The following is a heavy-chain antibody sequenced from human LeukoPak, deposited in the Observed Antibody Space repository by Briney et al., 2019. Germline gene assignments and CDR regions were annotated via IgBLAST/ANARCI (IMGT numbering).Heavy chain of an antibody. D-gene: IGHD6-13*01. CDR1: GGTFSSYA. CDR2: ISPIFGTA. CDR3: ARGRYSSSWYSFDP. Sequence: ASVKVSCEASGGTFSSYAISWVRQAPGQGVEWMGGISPIFGTANYAQKFQGRVTITTDEPTSTAYMELSSLRAEDTAVYYCARGRYSSSWYSFDPWGQGTLVTVSS. J-gene: IGHJ5*02. V-gene: IGHV1-69*05.